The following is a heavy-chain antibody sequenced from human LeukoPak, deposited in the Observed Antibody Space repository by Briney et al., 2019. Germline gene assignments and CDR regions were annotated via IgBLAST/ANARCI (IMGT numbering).Heavy chain of an antibody. J-gene: IGHJ4*02. CDR1: GFILNNHA. Sequence: GGSLRLSCAASGFILNNHAMTWVRQAPGKGLQWISVISGSGRTIEYEDSVKGRFTISRDNSKDTVSLQMNNLRVEDTAIYYCAKNVMVKRYIDYWGQGTPVTVSS. CDR2: ISGSGRTI. V-gene: IGHV3-23*01. D-gene: IGHD5-18*01. CDR3: AKNVMVKRYIDY.